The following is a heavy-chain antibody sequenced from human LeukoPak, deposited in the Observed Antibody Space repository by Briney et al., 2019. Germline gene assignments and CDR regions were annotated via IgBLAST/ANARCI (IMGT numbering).Heavy chain of an antibody. CDR2: IYYSGNT. Sequence: SETLSLTCTVSGGSISSKYWSWIRQPPGKGPEWIGYIYYSGNTKYNPSLKSRVTISVDTSKNHFSLKLSSVTAADTAVYYCARVLYGSGRYINWFDPWGQGTLVTVSS. D-gene: IGHD3-10*01. CDR1: GGSISSKY. CDR3: ARVLYGSGRYINWFDP. J-gene: IGHJ5*02. V-gene: IGHV4-59*01.